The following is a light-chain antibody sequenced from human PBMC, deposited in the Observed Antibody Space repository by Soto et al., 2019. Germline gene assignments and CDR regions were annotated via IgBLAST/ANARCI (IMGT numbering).Light chain of an antibody. CDR1: SSNIGAGYD. J-gene: IGLJ1*01. Sequence: QSVLTQPPSVSGAPGQRVTISCTGSSSNIGAGYDVHWYQQFPGTAPKLLIYGNSNRPSGVPDRFSGSKSGTSVSLAITGLQAEDEADYSCQSYDSSLSGYVFGTGTKLTVL. CDR2: GNS. V-gene: IGLV1-40*01. CDR3: QSYDSSLSGYV.